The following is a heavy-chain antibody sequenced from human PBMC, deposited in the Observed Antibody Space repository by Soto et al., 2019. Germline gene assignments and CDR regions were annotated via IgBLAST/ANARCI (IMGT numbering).Heavy chain of an antibody. CDR2: IYYSGST. J-gene: IGHJ5*02. V-gene: IGHV4-59*08. D-gene: IGHD6-6*01. CDR3: ARQRSGSSSSGWFDP. Sequence: QVQLQESGPGLVKPSETLSLTCTVSGGSISSYYWSWIRQPPGKGLEWIGYIYYSGSTNYNPSLKSRVTISVDTSKNQFSLKLSSVTAADTAVYYCARQRSGSSSSGWFDPWGQGTLVTVSS. CDR1: GGSISSYY.